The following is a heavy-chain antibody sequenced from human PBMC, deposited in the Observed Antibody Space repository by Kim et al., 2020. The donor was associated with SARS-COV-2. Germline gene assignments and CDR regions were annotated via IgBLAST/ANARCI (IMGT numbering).Heavy chain of an antibody. J-gene: IGHJ6*02. CDR3: ASGRSGSYPFYYYYGMDV. CDR2: IYYSGST. V-gene: IGHV4-59*13. D-gene: IGHD1-26*01. CDR1: GGSISSYY. Sequence: SETLSLTCTVSGGSISSYYWSWIRQPPGKGLEWIGYIYYSGSTNYNPSLKSRVTISVDTSKNQFSLKLSSVTAADTAVYYCASGRSGSYPFYYYYGMDVWGQGTTVTVSS.